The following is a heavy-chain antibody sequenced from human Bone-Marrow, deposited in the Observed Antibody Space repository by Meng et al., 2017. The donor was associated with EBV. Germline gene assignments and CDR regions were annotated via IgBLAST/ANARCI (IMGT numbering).Heavy chain of an antibody. CDR1: GGSFSGYY. D-gene: IGHD3-10*01. J-gene: IGHJ5*02. CDR3: ARGREPGYDSPTGRWFDP. CDR2: IKHSGST. V-gene: IGHV4-34*01. Sequence: QVQLQQWGAGLLKPSETLSLTCAVYGGSFSGYYWSWIRQPPGKGLEWIGEIKHSGSTNYNPPLKSRVTISVVTSKNQFSLKLNSVTAADTAVYYCARGREPGYDSPTGRWFDPWGQGILVTVAS.